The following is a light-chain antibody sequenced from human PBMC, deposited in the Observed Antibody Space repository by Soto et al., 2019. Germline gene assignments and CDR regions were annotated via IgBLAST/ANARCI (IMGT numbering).Light chain of an antibody. CDR2: GAS. J-gene: IGKJ5*01. CDR3: QQSASSVT. V-gene: IGKV3-20*01. CDR1: QIVTSNY. Sequence: PGTLSLSPGERATLSCRASQIVTSNYLAWYQQKPGQAPRLLIYGASSRATGIPDRFSGSGFGTHFTLTISSLEPEDFAMYYCQQSASSVTFGQGTRLEIK.